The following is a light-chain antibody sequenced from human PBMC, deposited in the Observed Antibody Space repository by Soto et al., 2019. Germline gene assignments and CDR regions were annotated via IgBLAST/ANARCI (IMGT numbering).Light chain of an antibody. CDR2: RAS. CDR3: QQYNRWPS. J-gene: IGKJ1*01. CDR1: QSVSSN. V-gene: IGKV3-15*01. Sequence: EIVMTQSPGTLSVSPGERATLSCRASQSVSSNLAWYQQKPGQAPRLLIYRASTRATGVPARFSGSESGTQFTLTINSLQSEDFAVYYCQQYNRWPSFGQGTKVEIK.